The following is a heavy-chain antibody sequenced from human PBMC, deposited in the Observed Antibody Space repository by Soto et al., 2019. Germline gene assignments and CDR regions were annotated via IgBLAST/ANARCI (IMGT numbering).Heavy chain of an antibody. Sequence: EVQLLDSGGGLVQPGGSLRLSCAASGFTFNNYAMTWVRQAPGKGLEWVSAISGGGDTTSYADSVKGRFTVSRDGSKNTLYLQMSSRRAEDTALYYCAKGRGGSGSLTPRVDFWGQGTLVTVSS. CDR2: ISGGGDTT. V-gene: IGHV3-23*01. CDR1: GFTFNNYA. D-gene: IGHD3-10*01. CDR3: AKGRGGSGSLTPRVDF. J-gene: IGHJ4*02.